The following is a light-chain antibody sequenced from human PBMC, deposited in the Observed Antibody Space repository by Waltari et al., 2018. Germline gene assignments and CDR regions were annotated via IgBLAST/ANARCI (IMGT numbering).Light chain of an antibody. CDR2: WAS. CDR3: QQYSSTPRT. J-gene: IGKJ5*01. Sequence: DIVMTQSPDSLAVPLGERATINCKSSQSVLYSSYNKDVLAWYQQKPGQPPKLLIYWASTRESGVPDRFSGSGSGTDFTLNISSLQAEDVAVYYCQQYSSTPRTFGQGTRLEIK. V-gene: IGKV4-1*01. CDR1: QSVLYSSYNKDV.